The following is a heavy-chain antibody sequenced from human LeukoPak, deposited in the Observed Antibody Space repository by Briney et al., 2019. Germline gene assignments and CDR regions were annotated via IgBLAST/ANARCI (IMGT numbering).Heavy chain of an antibody. J-gene: IGHJ4*02. V-gene: IGHV1-18*04. CDR3: ARDRRGRIYCSSTSCYFPFDY. D-gene: IGHD2-2*01. CDR2: ISAYNGNT. CDR1: GYTFTSYG. Sequence: GASVKVSCKASGYTFTSYGVSWVRQAPGQGLEWMGWISAYNGNTNYAQKLQGRVTMTTDTSTSTAYMELRSLRSDDTAVYYCARDRRGRIYCSSTSCYFPFDYWGQGTLVTVSS.